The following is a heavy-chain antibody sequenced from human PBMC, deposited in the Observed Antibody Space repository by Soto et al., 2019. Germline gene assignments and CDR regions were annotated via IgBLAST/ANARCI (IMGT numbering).Heavy chain of an antibody. D-gene: IGHD2-15*01. Sequence: EVQLEESGGGLVQPGGSLRLSCAASGFVVSSSYMSWARQAPGKGLEWVSVIYSGGSTYYADSLKGRFIISRDISKNTLYLQLNSLRAEDTAVYYCARDGGNSDIGPHWYYYMDVWGKGTTVTVSS. CDR2: IYSGGST. CDR1: GFVVSSSY. V-gene: IGHV3-66*01. J-gene: IGHJ6*03. CDR3: ARDGGNSDIGPHWYYYMDV.